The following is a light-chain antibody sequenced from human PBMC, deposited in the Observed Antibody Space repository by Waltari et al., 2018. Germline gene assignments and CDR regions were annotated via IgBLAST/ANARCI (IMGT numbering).Light chain of an antibody. CDR2: RAS. CDR1: ASVTTNY. J-gene: IGKJ1*01. Sequence: LTLPPGTLSFSPGDRAIRSCTASASVTTNYLAWFQQRPGQAPRLLIYRASIRAAGVPDRFSGSGSGTDFSLTIRRLEPEDFAMYYCHRYDYVWTFGQGTKVEI. V-gene: IGKV3-20*01. CDR3: HRYDYVWT.